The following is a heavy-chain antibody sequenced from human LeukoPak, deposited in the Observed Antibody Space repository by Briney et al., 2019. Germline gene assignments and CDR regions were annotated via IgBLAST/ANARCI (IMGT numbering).Heavy chain of an antibody. D-gene: IGHD3-22*01. V-gene: IGHV3-23*01. Sequence: GGSLRLSCAASGFTFSSYAMSWVRQAPGKGLEWVSAISGSGGSTYYADSVKGRFTISRDNSKNTLYLQMNSLRAEDTAVYYCAKSPINLLYYDSSGYYPRPDYWGQGTLVTVSS. CDR1: GFTFSSYA. J-gene: IGHJ4*02. CDR2: ISGSGGST. CDR3: AKSPINLLYYDSSGYYPRPDY.